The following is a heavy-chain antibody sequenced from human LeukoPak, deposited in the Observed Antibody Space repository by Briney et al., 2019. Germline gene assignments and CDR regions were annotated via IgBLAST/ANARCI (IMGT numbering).Heavy chain of an antibody. J-gene: IGHJ4*02. CDR1: GFTFSSYS. D-gene: IGHD3-22*01. CDR3: ASDPARDYYDTSGYFRWVDY. Sequence: GGSLRLSCAASGFTFSSYSMNWVRQAPGKGLEWVSYISGSGSTIYYADSVKGRFTISRDNAKNSLYLQMNSLRADDTAVYYCASDPARDYYDTSGYFRWVDYWGQGTLVTVSS. V-gene: IGHV3-48*04. CDR2: ISGSGSTI.